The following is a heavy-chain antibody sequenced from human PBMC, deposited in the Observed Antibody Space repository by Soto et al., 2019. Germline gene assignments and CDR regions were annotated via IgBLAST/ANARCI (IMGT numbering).Heavy chain of an antibody. D-gene: IGHD1-26*01. CDR3: ARDWVREATTYPPWDY. V-gene: IGHV1-18*01. CDR1: GYTFTSYG. CDR2: ISAYNGNT. J-gene: IGHJ4*02. Sequence: ASVKVSCKASGYTFTSYGISWVRQAPGQGLEWMGWISAYNGNTNYAQKLQGRGTMTTDTSTSTAYMELRSLRSDDTAVYYCARDWVREATTYPPWDYWGQGTLVTVSS.